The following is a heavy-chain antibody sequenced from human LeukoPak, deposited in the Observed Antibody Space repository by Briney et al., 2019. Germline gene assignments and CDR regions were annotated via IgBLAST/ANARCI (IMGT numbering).Heavy chain of an antibody. V-gene: IGHV4-34*01. Sequence: PSETLSLTCAVYGGSFSGYYWSWIRQPPGKGLEWIGEINHSGSTNYNPSLKSRVTISVDTSKNQFSLKLSSVTAADTAVYYCARGRKCSGGSCSSLTAPFFDYWGQGTLVTVSS. CDR1: GGSFSGYY. D-gene: IGHD2-15*01. CDR2: INHSGST. J-gene: IGHJ4*02. CDR3: ARGRKCSGGSCSSLTAPFFDY.